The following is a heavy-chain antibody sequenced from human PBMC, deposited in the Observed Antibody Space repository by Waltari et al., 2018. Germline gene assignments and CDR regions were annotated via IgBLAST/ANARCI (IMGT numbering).Heavy chain of an antibody. J-gene: IGHJ4*02. D-gene: IGHD5-12*01. V-gene: IGHV3-23*01. Sequence: GKGREWVSAISGSGGSTYYADSVKGRFTISRDNSKNTLYLQMNSLRAEDTAVYYCAKLRPPNTYIVATIWIRGYWGQGTLVTVSS. CDR3: AKLRPPNTYIVATIWIRGY. CDR2: ISGSGGST.